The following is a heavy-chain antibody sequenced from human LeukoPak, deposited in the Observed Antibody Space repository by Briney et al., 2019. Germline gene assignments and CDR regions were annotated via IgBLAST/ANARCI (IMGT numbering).Heavy chain of an antibody. CDR2: IYSGGST. CDR3: AKGPIYDILTGWRKTHNAFDI. CDR1: GFTVSTKF. V-gene: IGHV3-66*02. Sequence: GGSLRLSCAASGFTVSTKFMTWVRQAPGKGREWVSEIYSGGSTYYADSVKGRFTISRDNSKNTLYLQMNSLRAEDTAVYYCAKGPIYDILTGWRKTHNAFDIWGQGTMVTVSS. J-gene: IGHJ3*02. D-gene: IGHD3-9*01.